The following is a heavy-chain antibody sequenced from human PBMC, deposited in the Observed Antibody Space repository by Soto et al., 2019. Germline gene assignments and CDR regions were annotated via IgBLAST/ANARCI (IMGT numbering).Heavy chain of an antibody. D-gene: IGHD3-10*01. CDR2: ISGSGGST. CDR3: AKDSGYYYGSGSYYNFDY. CDR1: GFTFSSYA. V-gene: IGHV3-23*01. J-gene: IGHJ4*02. Sequence: EVQLLESGGGLVQPGGSLRLSCAAPGFTFSSYAMSWVRQAPGKGLECVSAISGSGGSTYYADSVKGRFTISRDNSKNTLYLQMNSLRAEDTAVYYCAKDSGYYYGSGSYYNFDYWGQGTLVTVSS.